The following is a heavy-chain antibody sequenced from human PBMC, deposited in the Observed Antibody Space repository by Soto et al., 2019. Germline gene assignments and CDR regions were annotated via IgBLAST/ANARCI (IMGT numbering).Heavy chain of an antibody. V-gene: IGHV3-30-3*01. CDR1: GFTFSNHA. Sequence: QVHLVESGGGVVQPGRSLRLSCAASGFTFSNHAMHWVRRAPGKGLEWVALVAHDGTSKYYAGSVKGRFTISSDKSTNTLFMQMHSLATEDIAVYYRARDRRITGIVAEIDLWGRSTLVTVAS. D-gene: IGHD1-20*01. CDR2: VAHDGTSK. CDR3: ARDRRITGIVAEIDL. J-gene: IGHJ1*01.